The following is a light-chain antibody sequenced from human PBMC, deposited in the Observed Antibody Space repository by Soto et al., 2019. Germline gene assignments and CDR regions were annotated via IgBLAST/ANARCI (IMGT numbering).Light chain of an antibody. Sequence: SYELTQPPSVSVSPGQTASITCSGDKLGDKYACWYQQKPGQSPVLVIYQDSKRPSGIPERFSGSNSGNTATLIISGTQAMDEADYYCQAWDSSTEVVFGGGTKLTVL. V-gene: IGLV3-1*01. CDR1: KLGDKY. CDR3: QAWDSSTEVV. CDR2: QDS. J-gene: IGLJ2*01.